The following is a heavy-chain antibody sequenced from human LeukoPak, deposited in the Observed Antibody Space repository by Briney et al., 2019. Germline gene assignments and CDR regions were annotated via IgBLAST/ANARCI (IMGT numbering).Heavy chain of an antibody. Sequence: GGSLRLSCAASGFTFSSYSVNWVRQAPGKGLEWVSSISSSSTYIYYADSVKGRFTISRDNAKNSLYLQMNSLRAEDTAVYYCARAIELRSLDVWGKGTTVTVSS. CDR2: ISSSSTYI. V-gene: IGHV3-21*01. CDR1: GFTFSSYS. D-gene: IGHD3-3*01. J-gene: IGHJ6*04. CDR3: ARAIELRSLDV.